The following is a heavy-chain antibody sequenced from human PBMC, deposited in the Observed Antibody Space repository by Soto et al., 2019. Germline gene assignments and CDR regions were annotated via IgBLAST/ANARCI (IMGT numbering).Heavy chain of an antibody. V-gene: IGHV3-30*18. CDR2: ISYDGSNK. CDR3: AKDHVVVVAATPYYYYGMDV. CDR1: GFTFSSYG. Sequence: QVQLVESGGGVVQPGRSLRLSCAASGFTFSSYGMHWVRQAPGKGLEWVAVISYDGSNKYYADSVKGRFTISRDNSKNTXYXXMNSLRAEDTAVYYCAKDHVVVVAATPYYYYGMDVWGQGTTVTVSS. D-gene: IGHD2-15*01. J-gene: IGHJ6*02.